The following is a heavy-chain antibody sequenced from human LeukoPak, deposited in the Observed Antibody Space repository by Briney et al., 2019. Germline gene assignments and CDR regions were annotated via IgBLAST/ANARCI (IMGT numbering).Heavy chain of an antibody. CDR3: ARRYFDS. CDR1: GFSFSGHW. Sequence: PGGSLRLSCTASGFSFSGHWMHWARHLPGKGLVWVSRISPTGSTTSYADSVKGRFTVSRDNAKNTLYLQMNSLRAEDTAVYYCARRYFDSWGQGTLVTVSS. V-gene: IGHV3-74*01. CDR2: ISPTGSTT. J-gene: IGHJ4*02.